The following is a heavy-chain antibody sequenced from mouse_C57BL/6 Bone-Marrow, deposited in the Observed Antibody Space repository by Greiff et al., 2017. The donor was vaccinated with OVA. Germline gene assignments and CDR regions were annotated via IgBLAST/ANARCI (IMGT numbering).Heavy chain of an antibody. V-gene: IGHV1-69*01. CDR3: ATTVAPYY. J-gene: IGHJ2*01. Sequence: VQLQQPGAELVMPGASVKLSCKASGYTFTSYWMHWVKQRPGQGLEWIGEIDPSDSYTNYNQKFKGKSTLTVDKSSSTAYMQLNSLTSEDSAVYYCATTVAPYYWGQGTTLTVSS. D-gene: IGHD1-1*01. CDR2: IDPSDSYT. CDR1: GYTFTSYW.